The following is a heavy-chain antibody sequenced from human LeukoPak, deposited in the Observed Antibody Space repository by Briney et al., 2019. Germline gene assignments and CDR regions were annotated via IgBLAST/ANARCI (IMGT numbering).Heavy chain of an antibody. CDR2: ISHDGTR. CDR1: GGSIDITNY. CDR3: TRESRPFCPFAF. D-gene: IGHD2-2*01. J-gene: IGHJ4*02. Sequence: RPPGTLSLTCGVSGGSIDITNYWSWVRQAPGKGLEWIGEISHDGTRNYNPYLRSRVAMSFDRANNYFSLSLTAVTAADTALYYCTRESRPFCPFAFWGQGVMVTVSS. V-gene: IGHV4-4*03.